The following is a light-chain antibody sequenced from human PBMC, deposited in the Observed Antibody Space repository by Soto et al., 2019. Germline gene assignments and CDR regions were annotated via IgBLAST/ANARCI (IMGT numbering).Light chain of an antibody. J-gene: IGKJ3*01. V-gene: IGKV3-15*01. CDR3: QQYNNWPVT. CDR2: GAS. CDR1: QSVSSN. Sequence: EIEMTQSPATLSVSPGERATLSCRASQSVSSNLAWYQQKPGQALRLLIYGASTRTNGIPARFSGSGSGTAFTLTISSVRSEELAIYNCQQYNNWPVTFDPGTKWRSN.